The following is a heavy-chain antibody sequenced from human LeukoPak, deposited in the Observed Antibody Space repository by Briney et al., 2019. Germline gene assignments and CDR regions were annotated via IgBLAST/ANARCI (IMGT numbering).Heavy chain of an antibody. D-gene: IGHD3-22*01. CDR1: GYTLTELS. CDR2: MNPNSGNT. J-gene: IGHJ4*02. CDR3: ARGGGPHDSSGFDY. Sequence: GTSVKVSCKVSGYTLTELSMHWVRQATGQGLEWMGWMNPNSGNTGYAQKFQGRVTMTRNTSISTAYMELSSLRSEDTAVYYCARGGGPHDSSGFDYWGQGTLVTVSS. V-gene: IGHV1-8*01.